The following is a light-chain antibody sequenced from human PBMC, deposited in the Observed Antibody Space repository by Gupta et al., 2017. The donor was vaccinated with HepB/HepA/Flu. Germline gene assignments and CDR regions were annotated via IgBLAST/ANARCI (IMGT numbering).Light chain of an antibody. CDR2: WAF. V-gene: IGKV4-1*01. CDR1: QSVLYSSNNKNY. CDR3: QQYYSTPQT. J-gene: IGKJ1*01. Sequence: DIVMTQSPDSLAVSLGERATINCKSSQSVLYSSNNKNYLAWYQQKAGQPPNLLIYWAFTRESGVPDRFSGSGSGTDFTLTITSLQAEDVAVYYCQQYYSTPQTFGQGTKVEIK.